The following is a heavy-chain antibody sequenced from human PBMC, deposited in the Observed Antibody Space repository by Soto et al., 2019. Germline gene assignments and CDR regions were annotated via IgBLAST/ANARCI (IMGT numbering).Heavy chain of an antibody. J-gene: IGHJ4*02. V-gene: IGHV3-7*03. D-gene: IGHD2-21*02. Sequence: VQLVESGGGLVQPGGSLRLSCADSGFTFTRYWMSWVRQAPVKGLEWVANIKPDGSEKYYVDSVKGRFTISRDNAKNSLYLQMNSLRAEDTAVYFCAGGDYNDKGGFDYWGQGTLVTVSS. CDR3: AGGDYNDKGGFDY. CDR2: IKPDGSEK. CDR1: GFTFTRYW.